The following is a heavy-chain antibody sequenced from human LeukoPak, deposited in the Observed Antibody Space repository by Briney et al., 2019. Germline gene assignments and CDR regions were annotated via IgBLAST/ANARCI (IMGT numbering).Heavy chain of an antibody. CDR3: ARDYLRTTMIVVVIDAFDI. V-gene: IGHV3-21*01. CDR2: ISSSSSYI. CDR1: GFTFSSYS. D-gene: IGHD3-22*01. Sequence: GGSLRLSCAASGFTFSSYSMNWVRQAPGKGLEWVSSISSSSSYIYYADSVKGRFTISRDNAKNSLYLQMNSLRAEDTAVYYCARDYLRTTMIVVVIDAFDIWGQGTMVTVSS. J-gene: IGHJ3*02.